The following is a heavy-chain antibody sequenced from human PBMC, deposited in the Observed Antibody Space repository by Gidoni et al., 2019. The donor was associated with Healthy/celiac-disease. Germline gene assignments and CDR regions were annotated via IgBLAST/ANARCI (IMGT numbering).Heavy chain of an antibody. D-gene: IGHD6-13*01. J-gene: IGHJ5*02. Sequence: QITLTESGPTLVKPTQTLTLTCTFSGFSLSTRGVGVGWIRQPPGKALEWLALIYWDDEKRYSPSLKSRLTITKDTSKNQVVLTMTNMDPVDTATYYCAHRLSSWSGYNWFDPWGQGTLVTVSS. CDR2: IYWDDEK. CDR3: AHRLSSWSGYNWFDP. CDR1: GFSLSTRGVG. V-gene: IGHV2-5*02.